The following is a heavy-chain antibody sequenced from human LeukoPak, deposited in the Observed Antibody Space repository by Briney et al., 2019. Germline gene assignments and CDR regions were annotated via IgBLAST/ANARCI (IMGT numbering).Heavy chain of an antibody. CDR1: GYTFISYS. J-gene: IGHJ6*03. Sequence: ASVKVSCKASGYTFISYSMHWVRQAPGQGLEWMGVIDPRGGSTSYAQKFQGRVTMTRDMSTSTVYMELSSLRSEDTALYYCARLARYSSSPISPLYYYYYMDVWGKGTTVTVSS. V-gene: IGHV1-46*01. CDR2: IDPRGGST. D-gene: IGHD6-6*01. CDR3: ARLARYSSSPISPLYYYYYMDV.